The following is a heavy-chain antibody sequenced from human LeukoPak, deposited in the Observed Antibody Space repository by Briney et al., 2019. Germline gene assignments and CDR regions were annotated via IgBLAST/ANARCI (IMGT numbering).Heavy chain of an antibody. CDR2: ISRSGSST. V-gene: IGHV3-23*01. CDR3: TKKRLHRLGFYYGIDV. CDR1: GFTFSTYA. Sequence: GGSLRLSCAASGFTFSTYAMTWVRQAPGKGLECVSVISRSGSSTHYADSVKGRFTISRDNSKNMLYLQMNSLRAEDTAIYYCTKKRLHRLGFYYGIDVWGQGTTVTVSS. D-gene: IGHD4-17*01. J-gene: IGHJ6*02.